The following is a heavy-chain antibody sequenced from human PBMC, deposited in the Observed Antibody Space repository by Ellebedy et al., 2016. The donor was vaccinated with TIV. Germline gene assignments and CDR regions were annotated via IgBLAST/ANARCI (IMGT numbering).Heavy chain of an antibody. V-gene: IGHV1-8*03. CDR2: MNPNSGNT. D-gene: IGHD2-21*01. Sequence: AASVKVSCKASVYTFTGHYMHWVRQAPGQGLEWMGWMNPNSGNTGYAQKFQGRVTITRNTSISTAYMELSSLRSEDTAVYYCARDTRLVGLWVDYFDYWGQGTLVTVSS. CDR1: VYTFTGHY. CDR3: ARDTRLVGLWVDYFDY. J-gene: IGHJ4*02.